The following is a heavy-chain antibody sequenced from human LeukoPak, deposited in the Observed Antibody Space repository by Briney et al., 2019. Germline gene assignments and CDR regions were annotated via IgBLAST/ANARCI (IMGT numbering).Heavy chain of an antibody. CDR3: AKDWAAADPEYFQH. CDR1: GFTFSTYS. CDR2: ISSSSSTI. Sequence: GGSLRLSCAASGFTFSTYSMNWVRQAPGKGLEWVSYISSSSSTIYYADSVKGRFTISRDNSKNTLYLQMNILRAEDTAVYYCAKDWAAADPEYFQHWGQGTLVTVSS. D-gene: IGHD6-13*01. J-gene: IGHJ1*01. V-gene: IGHV3-48*01.